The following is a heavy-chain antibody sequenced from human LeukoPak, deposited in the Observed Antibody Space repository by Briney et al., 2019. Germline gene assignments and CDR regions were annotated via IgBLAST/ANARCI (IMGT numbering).Heavy chain of an antibody. D-gene: IGHD6-19*01. V-gene: IGHV3-23*01. Sequence: GGSVRLSCAASGFTFSSYAMSWVLQAPGKGLEWVSAISGSGGSTYYADSVKGRFTISRDNSKNTLYLQMNSLRAEDTAVYYCAKGQQWLGGDFDYWGQGTLVTVSS. J-gene: IGHJ4*02. CDR1: GFTFSSYA. CDR3: AKGQQWLGGDFDY. CDR2: ISGSGGST.